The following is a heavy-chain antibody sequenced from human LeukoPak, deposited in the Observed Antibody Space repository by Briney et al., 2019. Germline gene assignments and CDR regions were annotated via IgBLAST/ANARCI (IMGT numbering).Heavy chain of an antibody. J-gene: IGHJ4*02. Sequence: ASANVSCTASGGTFTNYAFSWARQAPGQGLDLMRRIIPIFGTTNYAQKFQGRVTITADESTTTAYMELSSLRSEDTAVYYCARGVRNSGSYYVDYWGQGTPVTVSS. CDR3: ARGVRNSGSYYVDY. D-gene: IGHD1-26*01. V-gene: IGHV1-69*15. CDR1: GGTFTNYA. CDR2: IIPIFGTT.